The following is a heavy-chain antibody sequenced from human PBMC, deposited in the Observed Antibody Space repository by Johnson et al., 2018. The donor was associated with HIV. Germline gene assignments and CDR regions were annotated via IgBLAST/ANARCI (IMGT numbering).Heavy chain of an antibody. CDR3: VRGWHTSGRCDAFDI. CDR2: IYSGGST. CDR1: GFTVSSNY. V-gene: IGHV3-66*02. Sequence: VQLVESGGGLVQPGGSLRLSCAASGFTVSSNYMSWVRQAPGKGLECVSVIYSGGSTYYADSVKGRFTISRDNSDNFLYLYMNRLRTDDTAVYYCVRGWHTSGRCDAFDIWGQGTMVTVSS. J-gene: IGHJ3*02. D-gene: IGHD6-19*01.